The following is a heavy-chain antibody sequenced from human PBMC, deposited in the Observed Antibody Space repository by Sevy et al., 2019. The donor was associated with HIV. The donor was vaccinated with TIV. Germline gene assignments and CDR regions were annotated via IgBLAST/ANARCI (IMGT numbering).Heavy chain of an antibody. V-gene: IGHV3-53*01. CDR3: ARGGLTVALDY. D-gene: IGHD6-19*01. CDR2: IYSGGST. J-gene: IGHJ4*02. CDR1: GFTFSNFW. Sequence: GGSLRLSCAASGFTFSNFWMSWVRQAPGKGLEWVSVIYSGGSTYYADSVKGRFTISRDNSKNTLYLQMNSLRAEDTAVYYCARGGLTVALDYWGQGTLVTVSS.